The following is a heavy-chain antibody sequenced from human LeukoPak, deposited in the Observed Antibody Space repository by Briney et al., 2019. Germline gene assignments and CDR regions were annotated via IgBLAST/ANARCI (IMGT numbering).Heavy chain of an antibody. CDR1: GFTFRTYW. V-gene: IGHV3-7*01. CDR3: ARDRIDYMDV. Sequence: GGSLRLSCAASGFTFRTYWMSWVRQAPGKGLEWVANIKVDGSEKYYVDSVKGRFTISRDNAKNPLYLQMNSLRAEDTAVYYCARDRIDYMDVWGKGTTVTVSS. D-gene: IGHD2-15*01. CDR2: IKVDGSEK. J-gene: IGHJ6*03.